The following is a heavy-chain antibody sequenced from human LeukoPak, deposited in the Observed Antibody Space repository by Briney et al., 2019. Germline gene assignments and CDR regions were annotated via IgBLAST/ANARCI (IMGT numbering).Heavy chain of an antibody. V-gene: IGHV3-53*01. CDR2: IYSGGTT. CDR1: GFTVSSNY. J-gene: IGHJ4*02. CDR3: AMAGWAMAEYFDY. D-gene: IGHD5-24*01. Sequence: GGSLRLSCAASGFTVSSNYMSWVRQAPGKGLEWVSVIYSGGTTNHADSVKGRFTVSRDNSKNTLYLQMNSLRAEDTAVYYCAMAGWAMAEYFDYWGQGTLVTVSS.